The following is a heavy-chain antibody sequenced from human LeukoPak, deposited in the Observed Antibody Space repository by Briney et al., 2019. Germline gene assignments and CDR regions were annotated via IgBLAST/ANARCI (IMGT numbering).Heavy chain of an antibody. J-gene: IGHJ4*02. D-gene: IGHD3-22*01. CDR2: ISGRWGST. V-gene: IGHV3-23*01. CDR3: AKGRGEGYYYDSSGYLN. CDR1: GFTFSSST. Sequence: GVSLRLSGSASGFTFSSSTMTWVRQAPGKGLEGVSAISGRWGSTYYADSVKGRFTISRDNSKNTLYQQMNSLRAEDRVVYYCAKGRGEGYYYDSSGYLNWGQGTLVTVSS.